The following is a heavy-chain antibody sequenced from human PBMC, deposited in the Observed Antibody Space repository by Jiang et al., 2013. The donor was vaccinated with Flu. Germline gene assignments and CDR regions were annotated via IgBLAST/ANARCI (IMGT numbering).Heavy chain of an antibody. CDR1: GFTFSNYA. J-gene: IGHJ4*02. V-gene: IGHV3-23*04. Sequence: EVQLVESGGGLVQAWGSLRLSCAASGFTFSNYAMSWVRQAPGKGLEWVSIISGSGDSTYYADSVKGRFTISRDNSKNTLYLQMNSLRSEDTALYYCAKHRSTVVASAANYWGQGTLVSVSS. CDR2: ISGSGDST. CDR3: AKHRSTVVASAANY. D-gene: IGHD2-15*01.